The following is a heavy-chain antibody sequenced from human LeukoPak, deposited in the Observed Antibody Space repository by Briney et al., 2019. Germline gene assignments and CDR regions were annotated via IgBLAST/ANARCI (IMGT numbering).Heavy chain of an antibody. CDR2: INHSGST. V-gene: IGHV4-34*01. CDR3: ARDNYGDYVAGTGDY. CDR1: GGSFSGYY. D-gene: IGHD4-17*01. Sequence: PSETLSLTCAVYGGSFSGYYWSWIRQPPGKGLEWIGEINHSGSTNYNPSLKGRVTISVDTSKNQFSLKLSSVTAADTAVYYCARDNYGDYVAGTGDYWGQGTLVTVSS. J-gene: IGHJ4*02.